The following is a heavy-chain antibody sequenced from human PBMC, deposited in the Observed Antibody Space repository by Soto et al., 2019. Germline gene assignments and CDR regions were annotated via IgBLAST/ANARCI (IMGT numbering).Heavy chain of an antibody. CDR1: GFALSHIRVG. D-gene: IGHD5-12*01. Sequence: SGPTLVNPTETLTLTCTVSGFALSHIRVGVGWIRQPPGKALEWLAHVFSNDAKSYSPSLKGRLTISRDSFRSQVVLTMTNVDPVDTATYFCARIERYSTYEYFDFWGQGTLVTVSS. CDR2: VFSNDAK. J-gene: IGHJ4*02. CDR3: ARIERYSTYEYFDF. V-gene: IGHV2-26*01.